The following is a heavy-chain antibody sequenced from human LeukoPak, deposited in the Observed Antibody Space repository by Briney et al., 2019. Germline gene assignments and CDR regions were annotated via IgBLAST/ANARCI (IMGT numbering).Heavy chain of an antibody. V-gene: IGHV3-74*01. Sequence: GGFLRLSCTASGLRFSDFWMHWVRQAPGKGLVWVSRIRGDGYDTNYADSVKGRFTISRDNAPNTLYLQMNSLRAEDTAVYYCASDRVLGSGSLDNWGQGTLVTVSS. CDR1: GLRFSDFW. CDR2: IRGDGYDT. J-gene: IGHJ4*02. D-gene: IGHD3-10*01. CDR3: ASDRVLGSGSLDN.